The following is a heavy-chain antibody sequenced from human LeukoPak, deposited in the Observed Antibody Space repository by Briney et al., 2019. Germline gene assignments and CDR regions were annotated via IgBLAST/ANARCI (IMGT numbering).Heavy chain of an antibody. Sequence: GSLRLSCTASGFIFSSYAMSWVRQAPGEGLEWVSSISGSGGSTFYAESVKGRFTISRDNSRNTLELQMNSLRVEDTALYYCAKDTEYSSTWYKEAVDYWGQGTLVTVSS. CDR1: GFIFSSYA. J-gene: IGHJ4*02. CDR2: ISGSGGST. D-gene: IGHD6-13*01. CDR3: AKDTEYSSTWYKEAVDY. V-gene: IGHV3-23*01.